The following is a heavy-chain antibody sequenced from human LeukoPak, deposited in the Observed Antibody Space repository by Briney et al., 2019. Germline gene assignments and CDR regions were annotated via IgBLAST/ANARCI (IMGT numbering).Heavy chain of an antibody. CDR2: IKPVGTEK. J-gene: IGHJ4*02. CDR1: GFIFSNYW. Sequence: GGSLRLSCAASGFIFSNYWMTWVRQAPGKGLEWVANIKPVGTEKYYVDSVKGRFTISRDKARNSVYLQMNSLRAGDTAVYYCARGRGIDYWGQGTLVTVFS. V-gene: IGHV3-7*01. D-gene: IGHD3-10*01. CDR3: ARGRGIDY.